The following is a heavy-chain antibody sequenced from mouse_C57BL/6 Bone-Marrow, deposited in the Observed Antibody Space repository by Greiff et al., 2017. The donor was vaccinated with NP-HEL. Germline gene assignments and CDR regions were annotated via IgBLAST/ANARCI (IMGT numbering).Heavy chain of an antibody. J-gene: IGHJ4*01. CDR1: GYAFTNYL. Sequence: QVQLQQSGAELVRPGTSVTVSCTASGYAFTNYLIEWVKQRPGQGLEWIGVINPGSGGTNYNEKFKGKATLTADKSSSTAYMQLSSLTSEDSAVYFCARSMLLLRWFYAMDYWGQGTSVTVTA. V-gene: IGHV1-54*01. D-gene: IGHD1-1*02. CDR3: ARSMLLLRWFYAMDY. CDR2: INPGSGGT.